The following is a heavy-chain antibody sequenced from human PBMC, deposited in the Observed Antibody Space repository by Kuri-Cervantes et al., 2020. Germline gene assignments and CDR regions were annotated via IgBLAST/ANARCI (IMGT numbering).Heavy chain of an antibody. Sequence: SETLSLTCTVSGGSISPYYWTWIRQPPGEGLEWIGYIYYSGSTYYNPSLKSRVTISVDTSKNQFSLKLSSVTAADTAVYYCARAVRYYGGYYYMDVWGKGTTVTVSS. CDR2: IYYSGST. CDR1: GGSISPYY. J-gene: IGHJ6*03. D-gene: IGHD3-10*01. CDR3: ARAVRYYGGYYYMDV. V-gene: IGHV4-59*06.